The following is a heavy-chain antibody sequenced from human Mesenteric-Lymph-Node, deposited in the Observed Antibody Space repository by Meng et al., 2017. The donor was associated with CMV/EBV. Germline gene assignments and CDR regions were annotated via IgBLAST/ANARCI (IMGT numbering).Heavy chain of an antibody. Sequence: GGSLRLSCAASGFTFSSYAMHWVRQAPGKGLEYVSTISSNGRSTYYADSVKGRFTISRENSKNTLYLQMNSLRAEDTALYYCAEARDSGYDLGGAVYWGQGTLVTVSS. J-gene: IGHJ4*02. CDR3: AEARDSGYDLGGAVY. D-gene: IGHD5-12*01. V-gene: IGHV3-64*02. CDR2: ISSNGRST. CDR1: GFTFSSYA.